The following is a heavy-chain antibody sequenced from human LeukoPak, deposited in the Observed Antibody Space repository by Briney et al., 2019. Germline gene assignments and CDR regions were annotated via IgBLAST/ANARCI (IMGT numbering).Heavy chain of an antibody. D-gene: IGHD3-10*01. CDR2: NNHSGST. V-gene: IGHV4-34*01. CDR3: ARVPRRWVFGHIGGAGKDHYYYYIDV. CDR1: GVSFSGYY. Sequence: SETLSLTCAVYGVSFSGYYWCWIRQPPGKGLEGLGENNHSGSTNYNPSLKSRVTISVDTSKDPLSLKLSSVTAADTAVYYCARVPRRWVFGHIGGAGKDHYYYYIDVWGKGTTVTVSS. J-gene: IGHJ6*03.